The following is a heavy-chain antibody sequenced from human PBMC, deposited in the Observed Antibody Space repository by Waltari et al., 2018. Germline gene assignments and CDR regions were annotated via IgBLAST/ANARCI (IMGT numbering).Heavy chain of an antibody. CDR1: GFTFSTAW. J-gene: IGHJ4*02. Sequence: EVRLVESGGGLVEPGGSLRLSCAGAGFTFSTAWMHWARQAPGKGLEWSGRIKSWVSGGTTEYGAPVKGRFTISRDDSKDTVYLQMNSLKTEETGVYYCGDFTAFDYWGQGSLVIVSS. D-gene: IGHD2-8*02. CDR3: GDFTAFDY. CDR2: IKSWVSGGTT. V-gene: IGHV3-15*01.